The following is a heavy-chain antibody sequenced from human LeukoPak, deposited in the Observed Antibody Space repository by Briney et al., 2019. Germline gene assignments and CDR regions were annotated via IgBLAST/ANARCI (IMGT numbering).Heavy chain of an antibody. V-gene: IGHV3-30*01. CDR2: ISYDGSNE. D-gene: IGHD3-10*01. CDR1: GFTFSSYA. Sequence: GRSLRLSCAASGFTFSSYAMHWVRQAPGKGLEWVAVISYDGSNEYYADSVKGRFTISRDNSKNTLYLQMNSLRAEDTAVYYCARDSTRGTFDYWGQGTLVTVSS. J-gene: IGHJ4*02. CDR3: ARDSTRGTFDY.